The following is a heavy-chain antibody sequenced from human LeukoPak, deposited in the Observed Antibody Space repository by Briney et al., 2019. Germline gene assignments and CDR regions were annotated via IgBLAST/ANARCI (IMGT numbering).Heavy chain of an antibody. CDR3: TRDCSGGSCWGDAFDI. D-gene: IGHD2-15*01. CDR1: GFTFGDYA. CDR2: IRSKAYGGTT. J-gene: IGHJ3*02. V-gene: IGHV3-49*04. Sequence: GGSLRLSCIASGFTFGDYAMSWVREAPGKGLEWVGFIRSKAYGGTTEYAASVKSRFSISRDDSKSIAYLQMNSLRTEDTAVFYCTRDCSGGSCWGDAFDIWGQGTMVTVSS.